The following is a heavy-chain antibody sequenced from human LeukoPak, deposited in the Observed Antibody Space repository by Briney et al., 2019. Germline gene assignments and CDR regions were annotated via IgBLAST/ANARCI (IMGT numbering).Heavy chain of an antibody. CDR1: GGSISSYY. J-gene: IGHJ6*02. D-gene: IGHD6-6*01. Sequence: SGTLSLTCTVSGGSISSYYWSWIRQPPGKGLEWIGYIYYSGSTNYNPSLKSRVTISVDTSKNQFSLKLSSVTAADTAVYYCARHVGQLIEGYYYYYGMDVWGQGTTVTVSS. CDR2: IYYSGST. V-gene: IGHV4-59*08. CDR3: ARHVGQLIEGYYYYYGMDV.